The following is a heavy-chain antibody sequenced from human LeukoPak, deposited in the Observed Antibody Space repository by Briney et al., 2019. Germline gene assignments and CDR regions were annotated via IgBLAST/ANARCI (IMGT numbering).Heavy chain of an antibody. J-gene: IGHJ6*02. V-gene: IGHV3-23*01. CDR3: ATYTHWVAGDV. CDR2: VSGDGQRT. Sequence: GGSLRLSCAASGFTFNNYAMNWVRQTPGKGLQWVSAVSGDGQRTFYADSVKGRFTISRDNARNSLYLQMSSLRAEGTAVYYCATYTHWVAGDVWGQGTTVTVSS. D-gene: IGHD3-16*01. CDR1: GFTFNNYA.